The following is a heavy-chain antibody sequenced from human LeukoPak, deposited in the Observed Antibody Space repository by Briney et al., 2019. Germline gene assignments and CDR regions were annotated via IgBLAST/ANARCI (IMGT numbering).Heavy chain of an antibody. Sequence: GGSLRLSCAASGFTFSNYWMTWVRQAPGKGLEWVANIKHDGSEDYYLDSVKGRFTISRDNSKNTLYLQMNSLRAEDTAVYYCAKDRDYYGSGTDWFDPWGQGTLVTVSS. D-gene: IGHD3-10*01. CDR2: IKHDGSED. J-gene: IGHJ5*02. CDR1: GFTFSNYW. CDR3: AKDRDYYGSGTDWFDP. V-gene: IGHV3-7*01.